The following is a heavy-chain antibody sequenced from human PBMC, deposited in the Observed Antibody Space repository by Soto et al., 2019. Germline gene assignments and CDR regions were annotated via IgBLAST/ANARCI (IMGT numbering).Heavy chain of an antibody. CDR3: ARVRYEYSSSWYGAYGMDV. Sequence: GASVKVSCKASGGTFSSYAISWVRQAPGQGLEWMGGIIPIFGTANYAQKFQGRVTITADESTSTAYMELSGLRSEDTAVYYCARVRYEYSSSWYGAYGMDVWGQGTTVTVSS. CDR1: GGTFSSYA. V-gene: IGHV1-69*13. CDR2: IIPIFGTA. J-gene: IGHJ6*02. D-gene: IGHD6-13*01.